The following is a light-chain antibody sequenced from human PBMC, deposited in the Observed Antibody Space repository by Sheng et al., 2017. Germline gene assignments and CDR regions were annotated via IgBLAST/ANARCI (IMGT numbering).Light chain of an antibody. CDR3: QQYNSFSWT. CDR2: KAS. CDR1: QGISSS. V-gene: IGKV1-5*03. J-gene: IGKJ1*01. Sequence: IQLTQSPSSLSASIGDRVTITCRASQGISSSLAWYQQKPGKAPKVLIYKASSLESGVPSRFSGSGSGTEFTLTISSLQPDDFATYYCQQYNSFSWTFGQGTKVEIK.